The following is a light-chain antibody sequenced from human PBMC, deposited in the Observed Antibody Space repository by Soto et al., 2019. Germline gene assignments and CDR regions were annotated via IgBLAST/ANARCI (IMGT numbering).Light chain of an antibody. CDR2: DGS. Sequence: DIQMTQSPSSLSASVGDSVTITCQATLDIKNYLNWYQHKPGKAPKLLIYDGSHLETGVPSRFSGSGSGTDFTFIITDLQSEDAATYYCQQYDYVPLTFGGGTKVEI. J-gene: IGKJ4*01. V-gene: IGKV1-33*01. CDR1: LDIKNY. CDR3: QQYDYVPLT.